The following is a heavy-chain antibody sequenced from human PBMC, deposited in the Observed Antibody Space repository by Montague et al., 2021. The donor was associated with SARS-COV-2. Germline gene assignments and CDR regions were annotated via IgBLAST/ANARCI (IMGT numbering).Heavy chain of an antibody. Sequence: SLRLSCAASGFTFSSHATHWVRQAPGQGLECVAIISYDGSNKYYADSVKGRFTISRDNSKNTLYLQMNSLRAKETSVYYCARDDGSGSYYVSFDYWVQGT. D-gene: IGHD3-10*01. CDR2: ISYDGSNK. CDR1: GFTFSSHA. CDR3: ARDDGSGSYYVSFDY. V-gene: IGHV3-30*04. J-gene: IGHJ4*02.